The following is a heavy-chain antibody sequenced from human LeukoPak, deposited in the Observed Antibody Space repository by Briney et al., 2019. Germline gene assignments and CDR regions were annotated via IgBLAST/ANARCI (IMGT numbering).Heavy chain of an antibody. CDR3: ARDPSSGWYVPTYFDY. J-gene: IGHJ4*02. V-gene: IGHV3-7*01. D-gene: IGHD6-19*01. Sequence: GGSLRLSCAPSGFTFSSYWMSWVRQAPGKGLEWVANIKQDGSEKYYVDSVKGRFTISRDNAKNSLYLQMNSLRAEDTAVYYCARDPSSGWYVPTYFDYWGQGTLVTVSS. CDR2: IKQDGSEK. CDR1: GFTFSSYW.